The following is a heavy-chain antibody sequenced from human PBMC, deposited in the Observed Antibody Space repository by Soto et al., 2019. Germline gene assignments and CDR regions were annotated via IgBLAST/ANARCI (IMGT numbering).Heavy chain of an antibody. D-gene: IGHD6-19*01. CDR3: AREDSIIIPAVADF. J-gene: IGHJ4*02. CDR2: VSKSDYT. CDR1: GFTLTNYG. Sequence: GGALRLSCYLSGFTLTNYGINWVRQAPGKGLEWVSSVSKSDYTYYSESVKGRFTISRDNARNSVSLQMNNLRAEDTAVYYCAREDSIIIPAVADFWGQGTLAPVS. V-gene: IGHV3-21*01.